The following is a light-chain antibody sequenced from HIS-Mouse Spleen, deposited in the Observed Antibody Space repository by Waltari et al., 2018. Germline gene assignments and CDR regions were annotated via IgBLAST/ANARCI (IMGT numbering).Light chain of an antibody. CDR3: SSYTSSSTPYV. J-gene: IGLJ1*01. CDR2: DVS. CDR1: SSDVGGYNY. V-gene: IGLV2-14*03. Sequence: QSALTQPASVSGSPGQSITISCTGTSSDVGGYNYVSWYQQHPGKAPKLMIYDVSNRPSGVSNRFSGSKSGNTASLTISGLQAEDEADYYCSSYTSSSTPYV.